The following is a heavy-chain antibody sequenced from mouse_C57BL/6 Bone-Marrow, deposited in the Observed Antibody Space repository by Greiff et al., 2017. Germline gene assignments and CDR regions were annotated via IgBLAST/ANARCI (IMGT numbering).Heavy chain of an antibody. J-gene: IGHJ1*03. D-gene: IGHD1-1*01. CDR2: IYPRSGNT. CDR3: ARSYGSIHWYFDV. V-gene: IGHV1-81*01. CDR1: GYTFTSYG. Sequence: QQSCKASGYTFTSYGISWVKQRTGQGLEWIGEIYPRSGNTYYNEKFKGKATLTADKSSSTAYMELRSLTSEDSAVYFCARSYGSIHWYFDVWGTGTTVTVSS.